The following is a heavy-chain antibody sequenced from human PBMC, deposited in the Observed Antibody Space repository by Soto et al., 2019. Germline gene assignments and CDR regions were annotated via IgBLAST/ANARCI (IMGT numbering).Heavy chain of an antibody. D-gene: IGHD3-16*01. CDR3: ARALGSWGAYYFDY. J-gene: IGHJ4*02. CDR1: GFSLNTYGVG. CDR2: IYWDDDK. Sequence: QITLKESGPPLVKPTQTLTLTCTFSGFSLNTYGVGVGWIRQPPGKALEWLALIYWDDDKRYSPSLKSRLTITKETSKNQVVLTMTNMDPVDTVTYYCARALGSWGAYYFDYWGQGTLVTVSS. V-gene: IGHV2-5*02.